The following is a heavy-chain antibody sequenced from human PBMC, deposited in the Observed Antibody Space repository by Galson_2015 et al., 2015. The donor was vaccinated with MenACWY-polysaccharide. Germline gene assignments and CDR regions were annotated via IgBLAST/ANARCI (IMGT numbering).Heavy chain of an antibody. CDR1: GFSFRSYW. J-gene: IGHJ2*01. Sequence: SLRLSCAASGFSFRSYWMSWVRQAPGKGLEWVADIKQDGSEEYYVDSVKGRFAISRDNARNLLYLQMDILRPEDTAVFYCARFPHDVWTGYYPNWYFDLWGRGTLVTVSS. V-gene: IGHV3-7*01. CDR2: IKQDGSEE. D-gene: IGHD3/OR15-3a*01. CDR3: ARFPHDVWTGYYPNWYFDL.